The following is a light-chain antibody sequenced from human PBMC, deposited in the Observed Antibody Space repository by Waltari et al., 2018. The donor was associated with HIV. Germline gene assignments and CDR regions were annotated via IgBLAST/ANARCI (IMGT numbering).Light chain of an antibody. CDR1: QSVDSD. CDR3: QQYNNWPYT. CDR2: GAS. J-gene: IGKJ2*01. V-gene: IGKV3-15*01. Sequence: ERVMTQSPTTLSVSPGERATLSCRASQSVDSDLAWYQQKPGQPPRLLISGASTRATGIPARFSGSGSGIEVTLTINSLQSEDFAIYYCQQYNNWPYTFGQGTRLDIK.